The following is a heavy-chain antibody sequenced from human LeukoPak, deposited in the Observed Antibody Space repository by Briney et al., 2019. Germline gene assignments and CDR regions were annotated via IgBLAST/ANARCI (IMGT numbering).Heavy chain of an antibody. V-gene: IGHV3-48*03. Sequence: PGGSLRLSCAASGFTFSSYEMNWVRQAPGKGLEWVSYISSSGSTIYYADSVKGRFTISRDNAENPLSLQMNSLRAEDTAVYYCARDISPLDYWGQGTLVTVSS. CDR2: ISSSGSTI. CDR1: GFTFSSYE. CDR3: ARDISPLDY. J-gene: IGHJ4*02.